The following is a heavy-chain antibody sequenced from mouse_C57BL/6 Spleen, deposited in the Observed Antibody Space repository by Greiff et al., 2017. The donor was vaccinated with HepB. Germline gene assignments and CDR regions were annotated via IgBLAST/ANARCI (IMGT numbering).Heavy chain of an antibody. CDR3: ARDDTTVVEENWYFDV. D-gene: IGHD1-1*01. J-gene: IGHJ1*03. CDR2: IDPRSGNT. Sequence: QVQLQQSGAELARPGASVKLSCKASGYTFTSYGISWVKQRTGQGLEWIGEIDPRSGNTYYNEKFKGKATLTADKSSSTAYMALRSLTSEDSAVYFCARDDTTVVEENWYFDVWGTGTTVTVSS. CDR1: GYTFTSYG. V-gene: IGHV1-81*01.